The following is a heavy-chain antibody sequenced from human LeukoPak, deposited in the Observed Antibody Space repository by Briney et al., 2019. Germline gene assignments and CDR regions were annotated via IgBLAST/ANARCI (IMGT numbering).Heavy chain of an antibody. D-gene: IGHD6-19*01. V-gene: IGHV1-69*06. CDR1: GGTFSSYA. Sequence: ASVKVSCKASGGTFSSYAISWVRQAPGQGLEWMGGIIPIFGTANYAQEFQGRVTITADKSTSTAYMELSSLRSEDTAVYYCARGHSSGWYSAFDIWGQGTMVTVSS. CDR2: IIPIFGTA. CDR3: ARGHSSGWYSAFDI. J-gene: IGHJ3*02.